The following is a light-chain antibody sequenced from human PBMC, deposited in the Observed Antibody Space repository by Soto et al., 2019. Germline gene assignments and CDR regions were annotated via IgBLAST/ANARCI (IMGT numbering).Light chain of an antibody. V-gene: IGLV2-11*01. Sequence: QSALTHPRSVAGSPGQSVTISCTGTSSDVGGYNYVSWYQQHPGKAPKLMIYDVSKRPSGVPDRFSGSKSGNTASLTISGLQAEDEADYYCCSYAGIYTFYVFGTGTKLTVL. CDR1: SSDVGGYNY. CDR2: DVS. CDR3: CSYAGIYTFYV. J-gene: IGLJ1*01.